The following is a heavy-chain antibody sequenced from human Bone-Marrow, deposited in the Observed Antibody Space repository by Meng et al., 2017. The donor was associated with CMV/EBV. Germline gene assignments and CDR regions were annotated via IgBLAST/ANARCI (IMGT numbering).Heavy chain of an antibody. V-gene: IGHV4-59*01. CDR1: GGSISSYY. CDR3: ARDKRWAAARQKDYYGMDV. D-gene: IGHD6-6*01. J-gene: IGHJ6*02. Sequence: SETLSLTCTVSGGSISSYYWSWIRQPPGKGLEWIGYIYYSGSTNYNPSLKSRVTISVDTSKNQFSLKLSSVTAADTAVYYCARDKRWAAARQKDYYGMDVWGQGTTVTVSS. CDR2: IYYSGST.